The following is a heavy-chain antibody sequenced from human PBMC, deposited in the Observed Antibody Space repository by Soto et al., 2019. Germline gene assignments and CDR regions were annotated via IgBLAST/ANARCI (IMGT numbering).Heavy chain of an antibody. CDR3: GRAAKPPYYYDSSGYSHFDY. Sequence: SETLSLTCAVYGGSFSGYYLSWIRQPPGKGLEWIGEINHSGSTNYTPSLKSRVTISVDTSKNQFSLKLSSVTAADTAVYYCGRAAKPPYYYDSSGYSHFDYWGQGTRVTVSS. CDR2: INHSGST. D-gene: IGHD3-22*01. J-gene: IGHJ4*02. CDR1: GGSFSGYY. V-gene: IGHV4-34*01.